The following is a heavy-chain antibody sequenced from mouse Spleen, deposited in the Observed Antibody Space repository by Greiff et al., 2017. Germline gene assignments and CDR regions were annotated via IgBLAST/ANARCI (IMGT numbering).Heavy chain of an antibody. CDR1: GFTFSSYA. D-gene: IGHD2-3*01. V-gene: IGHV5-9*04. J-gene: IGHJ1*01. Sequence: EVKLMESGGGLVKLGGSLKLSCAASGFTFSSYAMSWVRQTPEKRLEWVATISSGGGNTYYPDSVKGRFTISRDNAKNTLYLQMSSLKSEDTAMYYCARHPGYYDWYFDVWGAGTTVTVSS. CDR3: ARHPGYYDWYFDV. CDR2: ISSGGGNT.